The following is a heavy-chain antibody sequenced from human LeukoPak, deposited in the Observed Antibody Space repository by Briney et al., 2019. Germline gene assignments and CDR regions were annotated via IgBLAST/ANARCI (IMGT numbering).Heavy chain of an antibody. D-gene: IGHD1-26*01. CDR1: GFTFSSYS. V-gene: IGHV3-21*01. J-gene: IGHJ3*02. Sequence: GGSLRLSCAASGFTFSSYSMNWVRQAPGKGLEWVSSISSSSSYIYYADSVKGRFTISRDNAKNSLYLQMNSLRGEDTAVYYCARAGNREGSYGAFDIWEQGTMVTVSP. CDR3: ARAGNREGSYGAFDI. CDR2: ISSSSSYI.